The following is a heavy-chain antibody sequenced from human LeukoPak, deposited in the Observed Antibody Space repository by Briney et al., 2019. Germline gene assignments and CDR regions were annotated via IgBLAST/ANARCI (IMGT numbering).Heavy chain of an antibody. Sequence: ASVKVSCKASGYTFTSYGISWVRQAPGQGLEWMGWISTYNGNTNYAQKLRGRVTMTTDTSTSTAYMELRSLRSDDTAVYYCARDLHRVVVRGVPHYYYYMDVWGKGTTVTISS. CDR3: ARDLHRVVVRGVPHYYYYMDV. J-gene: IGHJ6*03. V-gene: IGHV1-18*01. D-gene: IGHD3-10*01. CDR1: GYTFTSYG. CDR2: ISTYNGNT.